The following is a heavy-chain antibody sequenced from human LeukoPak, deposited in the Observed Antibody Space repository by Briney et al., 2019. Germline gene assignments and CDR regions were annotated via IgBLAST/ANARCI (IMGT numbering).Heavy chain of an antibody. Sequence: PGGSLRLSCAASGFTFSSYWMHWVRQAPGKGLVWVSRINSDGSSTSYADSVKGRFTISRDNAQNTLYLQMNSLRAEDTAVYYCARDSIVGATPFDYWGQGTLVTVSS. CDR2: INSDGSST. D-gene: IGHD1-26*01. J-gene: IGHJ4*02. CDR3: ARDSIVGATPFDY. CDR1: GFTFSSYW. V-gene: IGHV3-74*01.